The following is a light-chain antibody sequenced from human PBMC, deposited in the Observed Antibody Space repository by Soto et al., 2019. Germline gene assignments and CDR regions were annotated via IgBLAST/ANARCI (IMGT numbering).Light chain of an antibody. CDR3: GTWDSSLSAYVV. Sequence: QAVLTQPPSVSAAPGQKVAISCSGTSSNIGNNDVSWYHQIPGTAPKLLIYDNNKRPSGIPDRFSGSKSGTSATLYITGLQTGDEADYYCGTWDSSLSAYVVLGGGTKLTVL. J-gene: IGLJ2*01. CDR2: DNN. CDR1: SSNIGNND. V-gene: IGLV1-51*01.